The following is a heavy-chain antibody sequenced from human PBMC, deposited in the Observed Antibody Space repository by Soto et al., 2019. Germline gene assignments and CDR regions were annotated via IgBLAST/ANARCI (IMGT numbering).Heavy chain of an antibody. CDR1: GFTFNNYI. CDR3: AKAAGGTFDNGVDV. CDR2: ISAIGTT. J-gene: IGHJ6*02. D-gene: IGHD3-16*01. Sequence: EVQLLESGGGLVQPGGSLRLSCAASGFTFNNYIMAWVRQAPGEGLEWVSAISAIGTTYYADFVRCHVTISRDHSKNTLYLQMNSLRVEDTAVYFCAKAAGGTFDNGVDVWGQGTTVTVSS. V-gene: IGHV3-23*01.